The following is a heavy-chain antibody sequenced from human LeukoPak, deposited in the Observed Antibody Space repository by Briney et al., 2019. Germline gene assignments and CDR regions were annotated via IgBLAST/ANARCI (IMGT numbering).Heavy chain of an antibody. CDR1: GFTFSSYG. CDR2: IWYDGSNK. Sequence: PGGSLRLSCAASGFTFSSYGMHWVRQAPGKGLEWVAVIWYDGSNKYYADSVKGRFTISRDNSKNTLYLQMNSLRAEDTAVYYCARDFLLVRGVIITYYYGMDVWGQGTTVTVSS. V-gene: IGHV3-33*01. D-gene: IGHD3-10*01. CDR3: ARDFLLVRGVIITYYYGMDV. J-gene: IGHJ6*02.